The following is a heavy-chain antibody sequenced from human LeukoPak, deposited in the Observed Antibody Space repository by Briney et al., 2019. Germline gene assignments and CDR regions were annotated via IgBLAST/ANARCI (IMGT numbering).Heavy chain of an antibody. CDR3: ARVGVDSSGYYLLDY. V-gene: IGHV4-59*01. Sequence: NASETLSLTCTVSGGSISSYYWSWIRQPPGKGLEWIGYIYYSGSTNYNPSLKSRVTISVDTSKNQFSLKLSSVTAADTAVYYCARVGVDSSGYYLLDYWGQGTLVTVSS. D-gene: IGHD3-22*01. CDR2: IYYSGST. J-gene: IGHJ4*02. CDR1: GGSISSYY.